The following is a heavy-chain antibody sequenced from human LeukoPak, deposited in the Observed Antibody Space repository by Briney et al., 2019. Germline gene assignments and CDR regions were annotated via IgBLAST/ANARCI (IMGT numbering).Heavy chain of an antibody. CDR1: GGSISSYY. V-gene: IGHV4-59*12. Sequence: SETLSLTCSVSGGSISSYYWSWIRQSPERGLECIGYIYYSGSTYYNPSLKSRVTISVDTSKNQFSLKLSSVTAADTAVYYCARRFGRKFGERFYYYHYMDVWGKGTTVTISS. D-gene: IGHD3-10*01. J-gene: IGHJ6*03. CDR2: IYYSGST. CDR3: ARRFGRKFGERFYYYHYMDV.